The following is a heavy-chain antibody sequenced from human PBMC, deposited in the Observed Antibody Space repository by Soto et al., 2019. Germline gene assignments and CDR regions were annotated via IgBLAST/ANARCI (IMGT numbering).Heavy chain of an antibody. V-gene: IGHV3-30*18. Sequence: LRLSCAASGFTLTIYGMNWVRQAPGQGLEWVAVISYDGSNKYYADSVKGRFTISRDISKNTLYLQMNSLRAEDTAVYYCAKETPSRRPYYDNTGYYYFDSWGQGTLVTVSS. CDR1: GFTLTIYG. D-gene: IGHD3-22*01. CDR3: AKETPSRRPYYDNTGYYYFDS. J-gene: IGHJ4*02. CDR2: ISYDGSNK.